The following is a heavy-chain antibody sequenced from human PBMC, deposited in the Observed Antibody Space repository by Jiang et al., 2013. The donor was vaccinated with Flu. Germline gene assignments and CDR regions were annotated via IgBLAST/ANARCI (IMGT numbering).Heavy chain of an antibody. Sequence: SGAEVKKPGASVKVSCKASGYTFTSYAMHWVRQAPGQRLEWMGWINAGNGNTKYSQKFQGRVAITRDTSASTAYMELSSLRSEDTAVYYCARGDSSSWNNFDYWGQGTLVTVSS. D-gene: IGHD6-13*01. J-gene: IGHJ4*02. CDR2: INAGNGNT. CDR3: ARGDSSSWNNFDY. V-gene: IGHV1-3*01. CDR1: GYTFTSYA.